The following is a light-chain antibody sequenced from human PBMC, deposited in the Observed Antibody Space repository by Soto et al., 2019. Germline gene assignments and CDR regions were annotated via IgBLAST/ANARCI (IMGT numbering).Light chain of an antibody. CDR1: QSVSSY. Sequence: EIVLTQSPATLSLSPGERATLSCRASQSVSSYLAWYQQKPGQAPRLLIYGASNRATGIPARFSGSGSGTDFTLTISSLEPEDFAVHYCQQRSNWPSTLTFGGGTKVDIK. CDR2: GAS. J-gene: IGKJ4*01. V-gene: IGKV3-11*01. CDR3: QQRSNWPSTLT.